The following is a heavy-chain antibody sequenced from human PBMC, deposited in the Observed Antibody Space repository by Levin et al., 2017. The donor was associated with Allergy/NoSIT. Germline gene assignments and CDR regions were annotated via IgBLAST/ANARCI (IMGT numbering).Heavy chain of an antibody. Sequence: ASVKVSCKASGYTFTSYDINWVRQATGQGLEWMGWMNPNSGNTGYAQKFQGRVTMTRNTSISTAYMELSSLRSEDTAVYYCARNRPLLGYCSSTSCPIGAYYYYYYGMDVWGQGTTVTVSS. V-gene: IGHV1-8*01. CDR2: MNPNSGNT. D-gene: IGHD2-2*01. CDR3: ARNRPLLGYCSSTSCPIGAYYYYYYGMDV. J-gene: IGHJ6*02. CDR1: GYTFTSYD.